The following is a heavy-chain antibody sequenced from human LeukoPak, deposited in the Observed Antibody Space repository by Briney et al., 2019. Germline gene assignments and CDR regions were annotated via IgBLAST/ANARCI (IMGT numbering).Heavy chain of an antibody. D-gene: IGHD3-22*01. J-gene: IGHJ6*02. CDR3: ARDYYDSSGFFVYNNGMDV. V-gene: IGHV3-30-3*01. CDR2: ISYDGTNK. CDR1: GFTLSSYT. Sequence: GGSLRLSCAASGFTLSSYTIHWVRQAPGKGLEWVALISYDGTNKYYADSVKGRFTISRDNSKNTLYLQMNSLRAEDTAVYYCARDYYDSSGFFVYNNGMDVWGQGTTVTVSS.